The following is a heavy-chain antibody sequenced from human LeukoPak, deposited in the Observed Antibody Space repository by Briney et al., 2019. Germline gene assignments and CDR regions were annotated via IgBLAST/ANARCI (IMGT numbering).Heavy chain of an antibody. J-gene: IGHJ4*02. V-gene: IGHV3-74*01. Sequence: GGSLRLSCAASGFTFSIYWMHRVRQAPGKGLVWVSHINKDGNTITYVDSVKGRFTISRDNAKNTLYLQMNSLRAEDTAVYYCVRGLGAYQFDYWGQGTLVTVSS. CDR1: GFTFSIYW. CDR3: VRGLGAYQFDY. D-gene: IGHD2-2*01. CDR2: INKDGNTI.